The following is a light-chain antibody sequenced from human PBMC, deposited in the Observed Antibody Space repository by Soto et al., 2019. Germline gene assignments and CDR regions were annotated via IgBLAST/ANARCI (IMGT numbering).Light chain of an antibody. Sequence: DIVMTQSPGTLSLSPGERATLSCRASQSISSNYLAWYQQKPGQSPRLLIYAASGRATGIPDRFSGSGSGTDFTLTITRLEPEDSAMYYCQQYGSSGGITFGHGTRLEIK. CDR3: QQYGSSGGIT. J-gene: IGKJ5*01. CDR2: AAS. CDR1: QSISSNY. V-gene: IGKV3-20*01.